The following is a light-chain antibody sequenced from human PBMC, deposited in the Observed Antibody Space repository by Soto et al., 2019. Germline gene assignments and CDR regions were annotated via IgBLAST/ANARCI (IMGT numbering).Light chain of an antibody. CDR2: DAS. J-gene: IGKJ4*01. CDR3: QQRSNWLT. V-gene: IGKV3-11*01. Sequence: EIVLTQSTATLSLSPGERATLSCRASQSVSSYLAWYQQKPGQAPRLLIYDASNRATGIPARFSGSGSGTDFTLTISSLAPEDFAVYYCQQRSNWLTFGGGTKVEIK. CDR1: QSVSSY.